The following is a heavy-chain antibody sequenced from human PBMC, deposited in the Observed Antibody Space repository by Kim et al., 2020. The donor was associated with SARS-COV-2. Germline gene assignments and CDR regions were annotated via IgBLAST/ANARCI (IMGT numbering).Heavy chain of an antibody. Sequence: GGSLRLSCAASGFTFSSYAMSWVRQAPGKGLEWVSAISGSGGSTYYADSVKGRFTISRDNSKNTLYLQMNSLRAEDTVVYYCAKDQAGLYYFDYWGQGTLVTVSS. CDR2: ISGSGGST. D-gene: IGHD6-19*01. CDR1: GFTFSSYA. J-gene: IGHJ4*02. V-gene: IGHV3-23*01. CDR3: AKDQAGLYYFDY.